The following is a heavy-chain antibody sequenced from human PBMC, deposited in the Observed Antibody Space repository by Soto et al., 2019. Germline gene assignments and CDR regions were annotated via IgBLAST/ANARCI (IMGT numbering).Heavy chain of an antibody. CDR2: IIPLSGTT. CDR3: ARGPDRSGFYLFDY. CDR1: GGTFSNHA. V-gene: IGHV1-69*13. Sequence: SVKVSCKASGGTFSNHAISWVRQAPGQGPEWMGGIIPLSGTTNYAQKFQGRATITADESMTTAYMELSSLRYGDTAVYYCARGPDRSGFYLFDYWGQGTLVTVSS. J-gene: IGHJ4*02. D-gene: IGHD3-22*01.